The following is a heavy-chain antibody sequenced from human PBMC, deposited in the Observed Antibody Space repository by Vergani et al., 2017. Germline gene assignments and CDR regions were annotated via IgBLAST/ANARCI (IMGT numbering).Heavy chain of an antibody. CDR1: GGSMSGYY. CDR2: IYYSGST. Sequence: QVRLQESGPGLVKPSETLSLTCSVSGGSMSGYYWSWIRQPPGKGLEWIGYIYYSGSTYYNPSLKSRVTISVDTSKNQFSLKLSSVTAADTAVYYCARDFGSYGLDYWGQGTLVTVSS. CDR3: ARDFGSYGLDY. J-gene: IGHJ4*02. V-gene: IGHV4-30-4*08. D-gene: IGHD2-15*01.